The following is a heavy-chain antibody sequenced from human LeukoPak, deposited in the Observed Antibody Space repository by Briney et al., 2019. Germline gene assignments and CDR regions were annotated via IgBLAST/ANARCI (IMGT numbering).Heavy chain of an antibody. CDR1: TFSPTSLC. V-gene: IGHV3-21*01. CDR3: GPSDSMRSSCFTRRSSFDP. J-gene: IGHJ5*02. Sequence: GGSLRLSCVVSTFSPTSLCTEWVRQAPGKGLEWVSSISTSSRYIYYRDSVKGRFTISRDAAKTSLYLQMNSPRIEATAVYYTGPSDSMRSSCFTRRSSFDPWGQGTLVTVSS. CDR2: ISTSSRYI. D-gene: IGHD6-6*01.